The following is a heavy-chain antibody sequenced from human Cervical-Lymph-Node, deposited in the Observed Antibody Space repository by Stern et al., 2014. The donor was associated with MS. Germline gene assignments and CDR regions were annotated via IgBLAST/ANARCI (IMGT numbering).Heavy chain of an antibody. D-gene: IGHD4-17*01. CDR2: IWYDGSNK. J-gene: IGHJ4*02. V-gene: IGHV3-33*01. Sequence: QMQLVQSGGGVVQPGRSLRLSCAASGFTFSSYGMHWVRQAPGKGLEWVAVIWYDGSNKYYADSVKGRFTISRDNSKNTLYLQMNSLRAEDTAVYYCAREGRTTSEFYYFDYWGQGTLVTVSS. CDR3: AREGRTTSEFYYFDY. CDR1: GFTFSSYG.